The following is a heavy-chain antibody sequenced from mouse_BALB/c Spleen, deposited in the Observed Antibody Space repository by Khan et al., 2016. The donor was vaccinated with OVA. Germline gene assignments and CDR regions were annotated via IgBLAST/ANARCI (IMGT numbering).Heavy chain of an antibody. J-gene: IGHJ3*01. CDR3: ARSTVRYAFVY. V-gene: IGHV3-8*02. CDR2: IIYTGYT. CDR1: GDSITTGY. Sequence: EVQLQESGPSLVKPSQTLSLTCSVTGDSITTGYWNWIRKFPGDKIEYMGYIIYTGYTYYNPSLKSRISITRHPSTTQYYLQLNSVTDEDTATYDLARSTVRYAFVYWGQVTLVTVSA. D-gene: IGHD2-14*01.